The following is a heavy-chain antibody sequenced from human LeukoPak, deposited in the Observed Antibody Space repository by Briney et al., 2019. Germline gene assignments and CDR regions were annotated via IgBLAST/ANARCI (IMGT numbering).Heavy chain of an antibody. CDR1: RYTFTDYY. CDR3: ARGGWSLGYCSSSSCLDWFDP. J-gene: IGHJ5*02. D-gene: IGHD2-2*01. V-gene: IGHV1-2*02. CDR2: INPNSGGT. Sequence: ASVKVSSKASRYTFTDYYMHWVRQAPGQGLEWMGWINPNSGGTNYAQKFQGRVTMTRDTSISTAYMELSRLRSDDTAVYYCARGGWSLGYCSSSSCLDWFDPWGQGTLVTVSS.